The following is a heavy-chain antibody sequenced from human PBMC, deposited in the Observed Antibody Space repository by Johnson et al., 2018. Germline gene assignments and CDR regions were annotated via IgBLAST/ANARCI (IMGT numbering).Heavy chain of an antibody. D-gene: IGHD2-2*01. CDR3: AKEGVPAANSPYYYYYYYGMDG. CDR2: ISGSGGST. CDR1: GFTFSSYA. J-gene: IGHJ6*01. Sequence: VQLVESGGGLVQPGGSLRLSCAGCGFTFSSYAMSWVRQAPGKGLEWVSLISGSGGSTYYADSVKGRFSITRDNSENTLYLQMNSLGAEETAVYYCAKEGVPAANSPYYYYYYYGMDGGGQGTTVIVSS. V-gene: IGHV3-23*04.